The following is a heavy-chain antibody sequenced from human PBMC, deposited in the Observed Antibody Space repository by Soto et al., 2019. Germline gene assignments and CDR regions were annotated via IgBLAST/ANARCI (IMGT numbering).Heavy chain of an antibody. CDR3: AQDYESESYSGKYAIDS. CDR1: GFTFSSYV. CDR2: ISGGHTT. Sequence: EVQLLESGGGLVQPGGSLRLSCAASGFTFSSYVMSWVRQAPGKGLEWVSAISGGHTTYYADSVKGRFTISRDNSKNTLYLQMNSLRAEDTALYYCAQDYESESYSGKYAIDSWGQGTLVSVST. V-gene: IGHV3-23*01. D-gene: IGHD1-26*01. J-gene: IGHJ5*01.